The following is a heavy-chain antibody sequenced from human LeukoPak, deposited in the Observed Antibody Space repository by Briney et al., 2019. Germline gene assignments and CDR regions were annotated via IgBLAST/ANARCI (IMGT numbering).Heavy chain of an antibody. CDR3: VKNSDWYYFDY. Sequence: GGSLRLSCSASGFTFSSYVMHWVRQAPGKGLEYVSAISSNGGSTYYADSVKGRFTISRDNSKNTLYLQMSSLRAEDTAVYYCVKNSDWYYFDYWGQGTLVTVSS. J-gene: IGHJ4*02. CDR2: ISSNGGST. CDR1: GFTFSSYV. V-gene: IGHV3-64D*06. D-gene: IGHD3-9*01.